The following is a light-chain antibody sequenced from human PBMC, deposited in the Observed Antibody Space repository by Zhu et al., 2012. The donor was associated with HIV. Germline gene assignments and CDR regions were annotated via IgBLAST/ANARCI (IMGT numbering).Light chain of an antibody. CDR2: GAS. CDR1: QSVSSNY. J-gene: IGKJ1*01. Sequence: EIVLTQSPDTLSLSPGDRATLACRAGQSVSSNYVIWYQQKPGQAPRPLIYGASDRASGVPDRFSGSGSGTDFTLTISRLEAEDFAVYYCHQYDNSWTFGQGTKVEIK. V-gene: IGKV3-20*01. CDR3: HQYDNSWT.